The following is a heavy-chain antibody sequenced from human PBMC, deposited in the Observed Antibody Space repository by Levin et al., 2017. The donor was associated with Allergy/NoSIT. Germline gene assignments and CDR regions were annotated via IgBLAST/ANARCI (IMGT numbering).Heavy chain of an antibody. CDR1: GYSFTRDW. J-gene: IGHJ3*02. V-gene: IGHV5-51*01. D-gene: IGHD6-19*01. CDR2: IYPDDSDT. Sequence: GESLKISCKASGYSFTRDWIGWVRQMPGKGLEWMGLIYPDDSDTRYSPSFEGQVIISADKSVSTAYLQWGSLKASDTAMYYCARRIAVVGGWAFDIWGQGTMVTVSS. CDR3: ARRIAVVGGWAFDI.